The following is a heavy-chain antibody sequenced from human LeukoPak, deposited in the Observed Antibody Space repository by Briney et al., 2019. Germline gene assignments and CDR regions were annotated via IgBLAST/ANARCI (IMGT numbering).Heavy chain of an antibody. CDR1: GFTFSSYE. CDR3: ARSPDTAGAMGSPPYFDY. D-gene: IGHD1-26*01. Sequence: GGSLRLSCAASGFTFSSYEMNWVRQAPGKGLEWVSYISSSGSTIYYADSVKGRFTISRDNAKNSLYLQMNSLRAEDTAVYYCARSPDTAGAMGSPPYFDYWGQGTLVTVSS. CDR2: ISSSGSTI. V-gene: IGHV3-48*03. J-gene: IGHJ4*02.